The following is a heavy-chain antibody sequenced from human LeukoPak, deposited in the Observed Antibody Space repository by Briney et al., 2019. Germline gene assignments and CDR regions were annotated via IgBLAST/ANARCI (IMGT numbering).Heavy chain of an antibody. CDR2: IYYSGST. Sequence: PSETLSLTCTVSGGSISSSSYYWDWIRQPPGKGLEWIGSIYYSGSTYYNPSLKSRVTISVDTSKNQFSLKLSSVTAADTAVYYCARHGENDVEMATIDYWGQGTLVTVSS. CDR1: GGSISSSSYY. J-gene: IGHJ4*02. V-gene: IGHV4-39*01. CDR3: ARHGENDVEMATIDY. D-gene: IGHD5-24*01.